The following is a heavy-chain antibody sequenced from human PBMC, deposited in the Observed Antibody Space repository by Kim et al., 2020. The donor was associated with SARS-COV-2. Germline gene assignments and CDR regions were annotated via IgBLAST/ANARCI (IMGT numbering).Heavy chain of an antibody. CDR2: IKQDGSET. Sequence: GGSLRLSCGASGFTFSQYWMNWVRQAPGKGLEWVANIKQDGSETYYVDSVKGRFTISRDNTKNSLFLQMNSLRAEDTAVYYCVRDGGGFFYEGDFSDYWGQGTLVTVSS. D-gene: IGHD3-22*01. V-gene: IGHV3-7*01. CDR1: GFTFSQYW. J-gene: IGHJ4*02. CDR3: VRDGGGFFYEGDFSDY.